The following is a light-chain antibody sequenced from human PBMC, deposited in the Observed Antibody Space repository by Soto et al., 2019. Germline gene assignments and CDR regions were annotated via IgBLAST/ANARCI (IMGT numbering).Light chain of an antibody. CDR2: AAS. Sequence: DIQMTQSPSSLSASVGDRITISCRASQSISSYLNWYQQKPGKVPNLLISAASNLQSGVPLRFSGCGSGTDFTLTISSLQPEDFATFYCQQSYSSPPTFGRGTKLEI. J-gene: IGKJ2*01. CDR3: QQSYSSPPT. V-gene: IGKV1-39*01. CDR1: QSISSY.